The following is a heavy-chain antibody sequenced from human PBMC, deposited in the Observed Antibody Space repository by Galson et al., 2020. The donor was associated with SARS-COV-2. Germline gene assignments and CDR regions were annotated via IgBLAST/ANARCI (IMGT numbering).Heavy chain of an antibody. CDR3: ARGRIGYYGMDV. V-gene: IGHV1-8*01. CDR2: MNPNSGNT. J-gene: IGHJ6*02. Sequence: ASVKVSCKASGYTFTSYDINWVRQATGQGLEWMGWMNPNSGNTGYAQKFQGRVTMTRNTSISTAYMELSSLRSEDTAVYYCARGRIGYYGMDVWGQGTTVTVSS. CDR1: GYTFTSYD.